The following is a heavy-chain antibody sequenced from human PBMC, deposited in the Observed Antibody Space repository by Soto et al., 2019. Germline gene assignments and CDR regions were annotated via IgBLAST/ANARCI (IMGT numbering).Heavy chain of an antibody. V-gene: IGHV1-2*04. Sequence: ASVKVSCKASGYTFTGYYMHWVRQAPGQGQEWMGWINPNSGGTNYAQKLQGWVNMTNGTSTSTAYVELSRLSSDDTAVSYCARGFSGSYSPNFDYCGQVTRVTVSS. D-gene: IGHD3-10*01. CDR2: INPNSGGT. CDR3: ARGFSGSYSPNFDY. J-gene: IGHJ4*02. CDR1: GYTFTGYY.